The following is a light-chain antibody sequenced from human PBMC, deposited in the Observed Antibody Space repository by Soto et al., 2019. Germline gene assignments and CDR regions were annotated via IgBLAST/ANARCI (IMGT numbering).Light chain of an antibody. Sequence: QSVLTQPPSVSAAPGQTVTISCAGSSSNIGTNYVSWYRHIPGTAPKLMIYEVSNRPSGVSNRFSGSKSGNTASLTISGLQAEDEADYYCRSYTSSSPPFVFGPGTKLTVL. CDR1: SSNIGTNY. V-gene: IGLV2-14*01. CDR3: RSYTSSSPPFV. CDR2: EVS. J-gene: IGLJ1*01.